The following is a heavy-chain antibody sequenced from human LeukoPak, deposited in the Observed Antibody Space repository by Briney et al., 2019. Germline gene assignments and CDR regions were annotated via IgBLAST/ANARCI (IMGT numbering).Heavy chain of an antibody. Sequence: ASVKVSCKASGYTFPSYHMHWVRQAPGQGLEWMGIINPSGGSTSYAQKFQGRVTMTRDTSTSTVYMELSSLRSEDTAVYYCALCSGDCYFELFGLDAYYYYGMDVWGQGTTVTVSS. D-gene: IGHD2-21*02. J-gene: IGHJ6*02. CDR3: ALCSGDCYFELFGLDAYYYYGMDV. CDR2: INPSGGST. CDR1: GYTFPSYH. V-gene: IGHV1-46*01.